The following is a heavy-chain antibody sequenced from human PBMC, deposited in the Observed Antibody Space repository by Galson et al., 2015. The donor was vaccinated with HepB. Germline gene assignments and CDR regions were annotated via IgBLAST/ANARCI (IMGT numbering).Heavy chain of an antibody. CDR1: GFTFSSYA. D-gene: IGHD3-9*01. Sequence: SLRLSCAASGFTFSSYAMSWVRQAPGTGLEWVSTISAPGGSTYYADSVKGRFTMSRDNVKNILYLQMNSLRADDTAVYYCAKDFARGRDFDWYDPVAYWGQGTLVTVSS. V-gene: IGHV3-23*01. CDR2: ISAPGGST. CDR3: AKDFARGRDFDWYDPVAY. J-gene: IGHJ4*02.